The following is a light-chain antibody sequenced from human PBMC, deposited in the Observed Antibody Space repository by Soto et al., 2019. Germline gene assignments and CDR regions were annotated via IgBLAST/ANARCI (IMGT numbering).Light chain of an antibody. CDR3: QHYNVMWA. Sequence: DIQLTQSPSTLSASVGDRVTITCPASQSISRWLAWYQQKPGKATNLLIYQASNLKSGVPSRFSGSGSGTEFTLSVNSLQPDDFATYYCQHYNVMWAFGKGTKVDSK. J-gene: IGKJ1*01. V-gene: IGKV1-5*03. CDR1: QSISRW. CDR2: QAS.